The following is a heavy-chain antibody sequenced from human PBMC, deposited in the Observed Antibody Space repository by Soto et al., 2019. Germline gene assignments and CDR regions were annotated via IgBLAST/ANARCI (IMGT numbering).Heavy chain of an antibody. CDR3: AKEKYGDYLYFDY. V-gene: IGHV3-30*18. CDR2: ISYDGSNK. Sequence: QTGGSLRLSCAASGFTFSSYGMHWVRQAPGKGLEWVAVISYDGSNKYYADSVKGRFTISRDNSKNTLYLQMNSLRAEDTAVYYCAKEKYGDYLYFDYWGQGTLVTVSS. J-gene: IGHJ4*02. D-gene: IGHD4-17*01. CDR1: GFTFSSYG.